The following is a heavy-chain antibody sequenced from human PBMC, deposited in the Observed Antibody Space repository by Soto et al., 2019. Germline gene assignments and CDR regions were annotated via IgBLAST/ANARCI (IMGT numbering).Heavy chain of an antibody. CDR2: IYYSGST. J-gene: IGHJ4*02. CDR3: ARYGSGECNRGSCYSPFDY. Sequence: QVQLQESGPGLVKPSQTLSLTCTVSGRSISSVNYYWSWIHQPPGKGLEWIGYIYYSGSTYYNPSLRSRVTISVDTSKNQFSLKLSSVTAADTAVYYCARYGSGECNRGSCYSPFDYWGQGTLVTVSS. V-gene: IGHV4-30-4*01. CDR1: GRSISSVNYY. D-gene: IGHD2-15*01.